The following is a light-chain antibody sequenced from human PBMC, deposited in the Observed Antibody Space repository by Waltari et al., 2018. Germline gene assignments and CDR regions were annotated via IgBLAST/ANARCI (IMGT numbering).Light chain of an antibody. CDR2: DAS. J-gene: IGKJ5*01. Sequence: EIVVTQSPATLSLPPGEGATLSCRTSESVSSNLAWFQQKDGQPPRLGIYDASSAAADTPARVSGGGSGTDYTLTISSLEPEDFATYYCQQRSAWPTTFGQGTRLEI. V-gene: IGKV3-11*01. CDR3: QQRSAWPTT. CDR1: ESVSSN.